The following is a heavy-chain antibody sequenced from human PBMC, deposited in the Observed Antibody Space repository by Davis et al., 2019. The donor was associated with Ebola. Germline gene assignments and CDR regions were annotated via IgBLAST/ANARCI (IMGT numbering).Heavy chain of an antibody. CDR1: GYSFTSYW. CDR2: IYPGYSDT. CDR3: TSIAVAGPNFDY. D-gene: IGHD6-19*01. V-gene: IGHV5-51*01. J-gene: IGHJ4*02. Sequence: GESLKLSCKGSGYSFTSYWIGWVRQMPGKGLEWMGSIYPGYSDTRYSPSFQGQVSISADKSISTAYLQWSSLKASDTAMYYCTSIAVAGPNFDYWGQGTLVTVSS.